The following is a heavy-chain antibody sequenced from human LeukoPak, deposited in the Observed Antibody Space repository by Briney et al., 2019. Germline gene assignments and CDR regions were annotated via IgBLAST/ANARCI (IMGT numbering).Heavy chain of an antibody. CDR1: GFTFSSYA. D-gene: IGHD1-26*01. Sequence: GGSLRLSCAASGFTFSSYAMSWVRQAPGKGLEWVSGISGTGGNTYYTDSVKGRFTISRDNSKNTLYLQMNSQRAEDTAVFYCAKDREYSGSYRPGPTRYYYGMDVWGQGTTVTVS. CDR3: AKDREYSGSYRPGPTRYYYGMDV. J-gene: IGHJ6*02. CDR2: ISGTGGNT. V-gene: IGHV3-23*01.